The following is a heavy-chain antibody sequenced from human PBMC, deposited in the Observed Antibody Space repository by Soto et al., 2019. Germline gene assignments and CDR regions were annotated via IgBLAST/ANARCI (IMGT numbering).Heavy chain of an antibody. J-gene: IGHJ1*01. V-gene: IGHV4-38-2*01. CDR3: AVGYCGSASCSREYFQH. D-gene: IGHD2-2*01. CDR1: GYSISSGYY. Sequence: SESLSLTCAVSGYSISSGYYWAWIRQPPGTGLEWIGTIYHSGSTFHNPSLKSRVTISVDTSKNQFSLKLRSVTAADTAVYYCAVGYCGSASCSREYFQHWGQGTLVTVSS. CDR2: IYHSGST.